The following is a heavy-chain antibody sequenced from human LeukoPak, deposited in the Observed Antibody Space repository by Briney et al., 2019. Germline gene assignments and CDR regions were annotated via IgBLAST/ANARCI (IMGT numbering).Heavy chain of an antibody. CDR1: GGSISSYY. CDR3: TRADDSSGYYLGY. Sequence: SETLSLTCTVSGGSISSYYWSWIRQPPGKGLERIGYIYYSGSTNYNPSLKSRVTISVDTSMNQFSLKLSSVTAADTAVYYCTRADDSSGYYLGYWGQGTLVTVSS. CDR2: IYYSGST. D-gene: IGHD3-22*01. J-gene: IGHJ4*02. V-gene: IGHV4-59*01.